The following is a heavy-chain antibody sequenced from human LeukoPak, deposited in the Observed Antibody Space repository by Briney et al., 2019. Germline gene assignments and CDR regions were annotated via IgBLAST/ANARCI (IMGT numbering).Heavy chain of an antibody. J-gene: IGHJ4*02. V-gene: IGHV4-34*01. Sequence: SETLSLTCAVSGGSFSVYYWSWIRQSPGKGLEWIGEINHSGSTNYNPSLKSRVTISVDTSKNQFSLKLSSVTAADTAVYYCARASSYDFWSGYHFYFDCWGQGTLVTVSS. CDR1: GGSFSVYY. CDR3: ARASSYDFWSGYHFYFDC. D-gene: IGHD3-3*01. CDR2: INHSGST.